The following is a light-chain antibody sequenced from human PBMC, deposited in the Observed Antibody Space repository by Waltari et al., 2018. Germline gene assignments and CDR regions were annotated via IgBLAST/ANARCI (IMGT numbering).Light chain of an antibody. Sequence: DIVMTQSPDSLAVSLGERATINCKSSQTVLSNSNNKNYLAWYQHKQGQPPKLLIYWASARESGVPDRFSGSGSATDFTLTISSLQAEDVAVYYCQQYYTVPRTFGQGTKVEI. CDR2: WAS. CDR1: QTVLSNSNNKNY. J-gene: IGKJ1*01. V-gene: IGKV4-1*01. CDR3: QQYYTVPRT.